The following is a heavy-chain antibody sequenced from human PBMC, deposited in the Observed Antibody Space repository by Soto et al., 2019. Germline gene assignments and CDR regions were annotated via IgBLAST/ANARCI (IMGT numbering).Heavy chain of an antibody. CDR1: GFTFSSYG. D-gene: IGHD6-19*01. J-gene: IGHJ4*01. V-gene: IGHV3-30*18. CDR3: AKEGVRYSSGWYENYFDY. CDR2: ISYDGSNK. Sequence: QVQLVESGGGVVQPGRSLRLSCAASGFTFSSYGMHWVRQAPGKGLEWVAVISYDGSNKYYADSVKGRFTISRDNSKNTLYLQMNSLRAEDTAVYYCAKEGVRYSSGWYENYFDYWCHGTLVTVSS.